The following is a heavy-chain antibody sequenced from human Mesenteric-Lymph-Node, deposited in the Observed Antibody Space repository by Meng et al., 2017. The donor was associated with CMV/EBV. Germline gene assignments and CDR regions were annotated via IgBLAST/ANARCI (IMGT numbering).Heavy chain of an antibody. J-gene: IGHJ4*02. CDR2: IYYSGPT. V-gene: IGHV4-31*03. D-gene: IGHD1-7*01. CDR1: GGSISSGDYF. CDR3: ARYSEELRGVFDH. Sequence: SETLSLTCTVSGGSISSGDYFWSWIRQHPGKGLEWIGYIYYSGPTYYNPSLRSRVTISIDTSKNQFSLKLSSVTAADAAVYYCARYSEELRGVFDHWGQGTLVTVSS.